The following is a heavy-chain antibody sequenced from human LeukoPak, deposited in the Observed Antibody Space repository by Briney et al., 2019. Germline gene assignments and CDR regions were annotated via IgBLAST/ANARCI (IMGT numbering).Heavy chain of an antibody. D-gene: IGHD1-7*01. CDR1: GFTFSSYN. V-gene: IGHV3-48*04. J-gene: IGHJ4*02. CDR3: ARMNYVSSGWGAPFDD. CDR2: ISPSSTRI. Sequence: PGGSLRLSCAASGFTFSSYNMNWVRQAPGKGLEWVSYISPSSTRIDYAASVRGRFTISRGNAKSSLYLLVNSLRAEDTAVYYCARMNYVSSGWGAPFDDWGQGTLVTVSS.